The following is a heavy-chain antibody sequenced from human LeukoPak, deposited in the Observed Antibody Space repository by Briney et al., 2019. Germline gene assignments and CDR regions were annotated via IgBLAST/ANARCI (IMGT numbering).Heavy chain of an antibody. V-gene: IGHV1-69*04. CDR1: GGTFSSYA. CDR2: IIPILGIA. Sequence: ASVKVSCKASGGTFSSYAISWVRQAPGQGLEWMGRIIPILGIANYAQKFQGRVTITADKSTSTAYMELSSLRSEDTAVYYCARAARVEMATILDHWGQGTLVTVSS. CDR3: ARAARVEMATILDH. J-gene: IGHJ4*02. D-gene: IGHD5-24*01.